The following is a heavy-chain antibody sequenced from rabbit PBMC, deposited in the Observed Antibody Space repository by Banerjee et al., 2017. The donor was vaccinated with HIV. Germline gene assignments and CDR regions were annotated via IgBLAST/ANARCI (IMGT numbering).Heavy chain of an antibody. CDR2: IDPIFGTT. J-gene: IGHJ4*01. CDR3: ARVGGVGVYGYATL. CDR1: GFDFNSYY. D-gene: IGHD6-1*01. V-gene: IGHV1S7*01. Sequence: QLKESGGGLVQPGGSLKLSCKASGFDFNSYYMSWVRQAPGKGLEWIGYIDPIFGTTYYASWVNGRFSISRENTQNTVSLQLNSLTAADTATYFCARVGGVGVYGYATLWGPGTLVTVS.